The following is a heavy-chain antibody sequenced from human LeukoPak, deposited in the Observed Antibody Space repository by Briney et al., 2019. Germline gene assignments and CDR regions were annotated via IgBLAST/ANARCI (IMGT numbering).Heavy chain of an antibody. CDR3: ARDRLYYDSSGYYYDYYGMDV. CDR2: ISWNSGSI. Sequence: GRSLRLSCAASGFTFDDYAMHWVRQAPGKGLEWVSGISWNSGSIGYADSVKGRFTISRDNAKNSLYLQMNSLRAEDTAVYYCARDRLYYDSSGYYYDYYGMDVWGQGTTVTVSS. CDR1: GFTFDDYA. D-gene: IGHD3-22*01. V-gene: IGHV3-9*01. J-gene: IGHJ6*02.